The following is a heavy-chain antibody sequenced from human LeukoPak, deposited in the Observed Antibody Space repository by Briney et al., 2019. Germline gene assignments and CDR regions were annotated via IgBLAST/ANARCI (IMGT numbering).Heavy chain of an antibody. Sequence: PSETLSLTCTVSGGFIGDGGYYWSWIRQPPGKGLEWIGYIYHSGFTSYNPSLKSRVTVSVDRSENQFSLKLNFVTAADTATYYCATTPVGSTRFFDFWGPGTLLSVSS. V-gene: IGHV4-30-2*01. CDR3: ATTPVGSTRFFDF. CDR1: GGFIGDGGYY. CDR2: IYHSGFT. D-gene: IGHD1-26*01. J-gene: IGHJ4*02.